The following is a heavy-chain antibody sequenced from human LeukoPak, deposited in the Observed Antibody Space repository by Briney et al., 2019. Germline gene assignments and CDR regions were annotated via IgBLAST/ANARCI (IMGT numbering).Heavy chain of an antibody. J-gene: IGHJ4*02. D-gene: IGHD1-1*01. Sequence: GGSLRLSCAASGFTFSSYTMNWVRQAPGKGLEWVSSISSSSAYISYADSVKGRFTISRDNAKNSLYLQMNSLRAEDTAVYYCVREAGTTYWGQGTLVTVSS. CDR3: VREAGTTY. V-gene: IGHV3-21*01. CDR2: ISSSSAYI. CDR1: GFTFSSYT.